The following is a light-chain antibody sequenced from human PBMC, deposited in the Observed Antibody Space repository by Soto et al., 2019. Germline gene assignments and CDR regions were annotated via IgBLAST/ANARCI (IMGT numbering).Light chain of an antibody. CDR2: DVN. J-gene: IGLJ1*01. CDR1: SSDVGYYNY. CDR3: SSYTSSSTYV. Sequence: QSALTQPASVSGSPGQSIAISCTGTSSDVGYYNYVSWYQQHPGKAPKVMIYDVNNRPSGVSDRSSGSKSGNMASLTISGLQAEDEADYYCSSYTSSSTYVFGTGTKLTVL. V-gene: IGLV2-14*01.